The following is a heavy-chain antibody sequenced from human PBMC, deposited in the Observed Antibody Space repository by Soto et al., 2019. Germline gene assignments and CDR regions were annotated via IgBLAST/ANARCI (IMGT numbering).Heavy chain of an antibody. V-gene: IGHV3-7*01. CDR3: ARDDLGDCSSTSCLRAFDI. Sequence: GGSLRLSCAASGFTFSSYWMSWVRQAPGKGLEWVANIKQDGSEKYYVDSVKGRLTISRDNAKNSLYLQMNSLRAEDTAVYYCARDDLGDCSSTSCLRAFDIWGQGTMVTVSS. J-gene: IGHJ3*02. CDR2: IKQDGSEK. CDR1: GFTFSSYW. D-gene: IGHD2-2*01.